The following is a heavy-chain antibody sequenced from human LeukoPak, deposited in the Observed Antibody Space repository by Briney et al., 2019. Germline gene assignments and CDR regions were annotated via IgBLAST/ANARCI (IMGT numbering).Heavy chain of an antibody. J-gene: IGHJ4*02. CDR2: IYHSGST. CDR3: ARSRRYFDWSHSIDY. CDR1: GGSISSSSSIC. V-gene: IGHV4-4*02. Sequence: SETLSLTCAVSGGSISSSSSICWTWVRQPPGKGLEWIGEIYHSGSTNYNPSLKSRVTISVDTSKNQFSLKLSSVTAADTAVYYCARSRRYFDWSHSIDYWGQGTLVTVSS. D-gene: IGHD3-9*01.